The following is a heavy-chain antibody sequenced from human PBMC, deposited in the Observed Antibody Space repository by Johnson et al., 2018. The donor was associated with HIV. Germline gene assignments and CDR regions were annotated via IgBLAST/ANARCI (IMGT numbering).Heavy chain of an antibody. CDR1: GFTFSSYA. V-gene: IGHV3-30-3*01. CDR2: ISYDGSNK. D-gene: IGHD4-17*01. CDR3: AKEGIIPTAASVGPPVDFDI. Sequence: QVQLVESGGGLVQPGGSLRLSCAASGFTFSSYAMHWVRQAPGKGLEWVAVISYDGSNKYYADSVKGRFTISRDNSKNTRYLQMNSLRAEDTALYYCAKEGIIPTAASVGPPVDFDIWGQGTTVTVSS. J-gene: IGHJ3*02.